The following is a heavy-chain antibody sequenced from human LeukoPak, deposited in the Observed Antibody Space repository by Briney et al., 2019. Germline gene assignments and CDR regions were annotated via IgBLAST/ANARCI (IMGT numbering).Heavy chain of an antibody. CDR2: ISWNSGSI. CDR1: GFTFDDYA. CDR3: AKAPSGGIAAPGFRRNWFDP. J-gene: IGHJ5*02. Sequence: PGGSLRLSCAASGFTFDDYAMHWVRQAPGKGLEWVSGISWNSGSIGYADSVKGRFTISRDSAKDSLYLQMNSLRAEDTALYYCAKAPSGGIAAPGFRRNWFDPWGQGTLVTVSS. V-gene: IGHV3-9*01. D-gene: IGHD6-13*01.